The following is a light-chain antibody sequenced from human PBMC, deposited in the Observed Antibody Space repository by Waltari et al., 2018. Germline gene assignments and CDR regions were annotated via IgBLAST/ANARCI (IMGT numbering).Light chain of an antibody. Sequence: EIVMTQSPATLSVSPGERATLSCRASQSVSSNLAWYQQNPGQAPRLLIYVASTRATGVPARFSGSWSGTEFTLTISSLQSEDFAVYYCQQYNDWPRTFGQGTKVEIK. V-gene: IGKV3-15*01. CDR3: QQYNDWPRT. CDR1: QSVSSN. CDR2: VAS. J-gene: IGKJ1*01.